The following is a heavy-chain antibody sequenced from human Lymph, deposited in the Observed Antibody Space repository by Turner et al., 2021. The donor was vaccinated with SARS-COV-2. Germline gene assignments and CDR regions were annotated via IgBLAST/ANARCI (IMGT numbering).Heavy chain of an antibody. J-gene: IGHJ5*02. Sequence: VQLVESGGGMVKPGGSLRLSSAASGFTVSSYSLNWVRQAQGKGLEWVSSISSSSTYIYDADSVKVRFTISRDNAKNSLYLQMNSLRAEDTAVYYCARVAGIAAAGTMWFDPWGQGTLVTVSS. CDR1: GFTVSSYS. D-gene: IGHD6-13*01. CDR2: ISSSSTYI. V-gene: IGHV3-21*01. CDR3: ARVAGIAAAGTMWFDP.